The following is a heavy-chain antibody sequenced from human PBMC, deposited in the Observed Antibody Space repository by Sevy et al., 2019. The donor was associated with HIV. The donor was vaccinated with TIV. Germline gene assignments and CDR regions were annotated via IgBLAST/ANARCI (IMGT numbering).Heavy chain of an antibody. CDR1: GGSFSGYY. V-gene: IGHV4-34*01. J-gene: IGHJ5*02. CDR2: INHSGST. D-gene: IGHD6-6*01. CDR3: ARGEGRIAALRWFDP. Sequence: SETLSLTCAVYGGSFSGYYWSWIRQPPGKGLEWIGEINHSGSTNYNPSLKSRVTISVDTSKNQFSLKLSSVTAADTAVYYCARGEGRIAALRWFDPWGQGTLVTVSS.